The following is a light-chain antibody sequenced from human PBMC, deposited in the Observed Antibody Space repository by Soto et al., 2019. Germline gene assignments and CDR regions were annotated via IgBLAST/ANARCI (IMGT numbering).Light chain of an antibody. Sequence: QSALTQPASVSRSPGQSITISCTGTSSDVGGYNYVSWYQQHPGKAPKLMIYEVSNRPSGVSNRFSGSKSGNTASLTISGLQAEDEADYYCSSYTSSSNPWVFGGGTKLTVL. CDR1: SSDVGGYNY. J-gene: IGLJ3*02. V-gene: IGLV2-14*01. CDR3: SSYTSSSNPWV. CDR2: EVS.